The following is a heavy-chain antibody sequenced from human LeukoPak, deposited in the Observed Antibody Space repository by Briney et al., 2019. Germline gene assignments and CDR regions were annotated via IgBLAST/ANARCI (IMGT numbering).Heavy chain of an antibody. V-gene: IGHV3-30*02. CDR3: AKVPYSSGWYEFDY. CDR1: GFTFSSYG. CDR2: IRYDGSNK. D-gene: IGHD6-19*01. Sequence: GGSLRLSCAASGFTFSSYGMHWVRQAPGKGLEWVAFIRYDGSNKYYADSVKGRFTISRDNAKNSLYLQMNSLRAEDTAVYYCAKVPYSSGWYEFDYWGQGTLVTVSS. J-gene: IGHJ4*02.